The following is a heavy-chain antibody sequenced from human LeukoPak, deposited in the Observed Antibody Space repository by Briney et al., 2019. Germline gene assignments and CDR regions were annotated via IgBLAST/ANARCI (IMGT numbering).Heavy chain of an antibody. Sequence: GASAKVSCKASGGTFSSYAISWVRQAPGQGLEWMGGVIPIFGTTNYAQKFQDRVTITADESTSTAYMELSSLRSEDTAVYYCAKGSEPFELYDSSGFYRVPFDYWGQGTLVTVSS. CDR3: AKGSEPFELYDSSGFYRVPFDY. J-gene: IGHJ4*02. CDR1: GGTFSSYA. CDR2: VIPIFGTT. V-gene: IGHV1-69*01. D-gene: IGHD3-22*01.